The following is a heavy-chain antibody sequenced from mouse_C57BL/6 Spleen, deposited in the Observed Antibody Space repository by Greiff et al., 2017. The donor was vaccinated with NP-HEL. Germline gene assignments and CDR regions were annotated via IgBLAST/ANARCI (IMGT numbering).Heavy chain of an antibody. CDR2: ISYDGSN. CDR1: GYSITSGYY. Sequence: EVQLQQSGPGLVKPSQSLSLTCSVTGYSITSGYYWNWIRQFPGNQLEWMGYISYDGSNHYNPSLKNRISITRDTSKNQFFLKLNSVTTEDTATYYCAREGQLRPAWFAYWGQGTLVTVSA. J-gene: IGHJ3*01. V-gene: IGHV3-6*01. CDR3: AREGQLRPAWFAY. D-gene: IGHD3-2*02.